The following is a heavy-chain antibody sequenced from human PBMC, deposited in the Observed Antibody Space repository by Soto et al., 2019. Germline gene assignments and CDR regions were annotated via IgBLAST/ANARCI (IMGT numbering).Heavy chain of an antibody. D-gene: IGHD3-10*01. CDR3: APGQIYYGSHY. V-gene: IGHV4-59*01. J-gene: IGHJ4*02. CDR2: VYYTGST. CDR1: GGSISHYY. Sequence: QVQLQESGPGLVKPSETLSLTCTVSGGSISHYYWSWIRQPPGKGLEWIGYVYYTGSTNYNPSLLVXXTXSXGTSKNQFSLKLSSVTAADTAVYYCAPGQIYYGSHYWGQGTLVTVSS.